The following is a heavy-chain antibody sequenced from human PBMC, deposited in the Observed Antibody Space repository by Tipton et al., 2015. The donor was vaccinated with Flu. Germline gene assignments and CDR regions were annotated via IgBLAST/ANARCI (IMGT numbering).Heavy chain of an antibody. CDR1: GGSVSSDDFY. J-gene: IGHJ4*02. D-gene: IGHD1-1*01. Sequence: TLSLTCTVSGGSVSSDDFYWGWVRQAPGKGPEWIGSIFHRGTTYYDLSLQSRVTISLDTSKNQFSLSMRSVTVADTAVYYCTRQLEAATQSSSWGQGTLVTVSS. CDR3: TRQLEAATQSSS. V-gene: IGHV4-39*07. CDR2: IFHRGTT.